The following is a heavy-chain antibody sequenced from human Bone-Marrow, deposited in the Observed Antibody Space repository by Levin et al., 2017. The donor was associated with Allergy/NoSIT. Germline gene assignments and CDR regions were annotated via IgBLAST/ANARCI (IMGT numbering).Heavy chain of an antibody. Sequence: RAGGSLRLSCAASGFTLDDYGMSWVRQTPGKGLEWVSGINWSGGTTGYADSVKGRFTISRDSAKNSLYLQMDSLRAEDTALYYCARDIVGTIQGNFDYWGQGTLVTVSS. J-gene: IGHJ4*02. CDR1: GFTLDDYG. D-gene: IGHD5-12*01. V-gene: IGHV3-20*04. CDR3: ARDIVGTIQGNFDY. CDR2: INWSGGTT.